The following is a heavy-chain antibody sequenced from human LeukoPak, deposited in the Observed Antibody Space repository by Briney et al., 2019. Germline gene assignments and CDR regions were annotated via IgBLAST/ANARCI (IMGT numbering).Heavy chain of an antibody. CDR1: GHPISSHCY. D-gene: IGHD6-19*01. V-gene: IGHV4-38-2*02. CDR2: IHHTEAT. Sequence: SETLSLTCTVSGHPISSHCYWAWVRQSPGKGLEWIGSIHHTEATYYNPSLKSRVAISVDTSKNQFSLKLTSVTAADTAVYYCAKSNQWLLLLAYWGQGALVPVSS. J-gene: IGHJ4*02. CDR3: AKSNQWLLLLAY.